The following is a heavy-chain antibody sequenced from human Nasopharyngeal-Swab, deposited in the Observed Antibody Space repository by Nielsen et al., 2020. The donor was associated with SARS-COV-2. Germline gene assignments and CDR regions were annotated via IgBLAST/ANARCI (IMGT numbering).Heavy chain of an antibody. CDR3: VKEGPSIAARFTHFDY. V-gene: IGHV3-64D*08. CDR1: GFTFSSYA. Sequence: GVLKISCSASGFTFSSYAMHWVRQAPGKGLEYVSAISSNGGSTYYADSVKGRFTISRDNSKNTLYLQMSSLRAEDTAVYYCVKEGPSIAARFTHFDYWGQGTLVTVSS. J-gene: IGHJ4*02. D-gene: IGHD6-6*01. CDR2: ISSNGGST.